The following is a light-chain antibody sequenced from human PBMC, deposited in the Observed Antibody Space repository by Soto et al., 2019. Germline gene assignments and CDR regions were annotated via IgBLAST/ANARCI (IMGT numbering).Light chain of an antibody. CDR1: SSDVGGYNY. V-gene: IGLV2-11*01. CDR3: CSYAGSYPV. Sequence: QSALTQPRSVSGSPGQSVTISCTGTSSDVGGYNYVSWYQQHPGKAPKLMIYDVSKRPSGVPDRFSGSKSGNTASLTISGLQAEDEADYYCCSYAGSYPVFDGGTKVTVL. CDR2: DVS. J-gene: IGLJ2*01.